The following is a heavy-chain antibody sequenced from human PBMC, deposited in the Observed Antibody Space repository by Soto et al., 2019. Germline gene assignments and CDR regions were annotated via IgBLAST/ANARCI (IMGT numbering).Heavy chain of an antibody. CDR2: ISGSGGST. CDR1: GVTFSIYA. Sequence: QPWGSLRLSCASSGVTFSIYAMTGVRQDPGKGLEWVSAISGSGGSTYYADSVKGRFTISRDNSKNTLYLQMNSLRAEDTAVYYCAKLGLVVVVAATRLPGYFQHWGQGTLVTVSS. V-gene: IGHV3-23*01. J-gene: IGHJ1*01. CDR3: AKLGLVVVVAATRLPGYFQH. D-gene: IGHD2-15*01.